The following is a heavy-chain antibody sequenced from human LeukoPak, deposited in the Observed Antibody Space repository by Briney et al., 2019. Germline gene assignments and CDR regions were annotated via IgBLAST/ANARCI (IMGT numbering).Heavy chain of an antibody. J-gene: IGHJ4*02. CDR1: GGSISSGGYS. Sequence: SQTLSLTCAVSGGSISSGGYSWSWIRQPPGKGLEWIGYIYHSGSTYYNPSLKSRVTISVDRSKNQFSLKLSSVTAADTAVYYCAGGVDTAMEPYYFDYWGQGTLVTVSS. CDR3: AGGVDTAMEPYYFDY. V-gene: IGHV4-30-2*01. D-gene: IGHD5-18*01. CDR2: IYHSGST.